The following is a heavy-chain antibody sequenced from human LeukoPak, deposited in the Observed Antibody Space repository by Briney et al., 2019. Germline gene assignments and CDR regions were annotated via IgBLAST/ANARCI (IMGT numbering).Heavy chain of an antibody. D-gene: IGHD2-15*01. V-gene: IGHV4-4*07. CDR1: GGSISSYY. J-gene: IGHJ3*02. CDR3: ARGWGYCSGGSCYSDAFDI. Sequence: SETLSLTCTVSGGSISSYYWSWIRQPAGKGLEWIGRIYTSGSTNYNPSLKSRVTMSVDTSKNQFSLKLSSVTAADTAVYYCARGWGYCSGGSCYSDAFDIWGQGTMVTVSS. CDR2: IYTSGST.